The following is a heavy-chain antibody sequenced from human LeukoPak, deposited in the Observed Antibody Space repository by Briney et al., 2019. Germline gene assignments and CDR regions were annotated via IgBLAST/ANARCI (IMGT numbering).Heavy chain of an antibody. J-gene: IGHJ4*02. D-gene: IGHD6-6*01. CDR2: INTDGSST. V-gene: IGHV3-74*01. CDR1: GFTFSSYW. Sequence: GGSLRLSCAASGFTFSSYWMHWVRQAPGKGLVWVSRINTDGSSTSYADSVKGRFTISRDNAKNTLYLQMNSLRAEDTAVYYCARDPLSIAAPSADYWGQGTLVTVSS. CDR3: ARDPLSIAAPSADY.